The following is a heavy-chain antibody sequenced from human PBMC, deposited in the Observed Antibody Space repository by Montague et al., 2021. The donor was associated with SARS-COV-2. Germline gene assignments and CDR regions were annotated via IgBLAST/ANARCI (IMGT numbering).Heavy chain of an antibody. Sequence: SETLSLTCTVSGGSISSYDWIWIWQPPGKGLEWIGYIYYSRSTNYNPSLKSRVTISVDTSKNQFSLKLSSVTAADTAAYYCAREGEGYSSSWWIDYWGQGTLVTVSS. V-gene: IGHV4-59*01. J-gene: IGHJ4*02. D-gene: IGHD6-13*01. CDR3: AREGEGYSSSWWIDY. CDR1: GGSISSYD. CDR2: IYYSRST.